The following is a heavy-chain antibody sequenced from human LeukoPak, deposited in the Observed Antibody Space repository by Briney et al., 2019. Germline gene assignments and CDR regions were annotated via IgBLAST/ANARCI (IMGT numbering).Heavy chain of an antibody. Sequence: GRSLRLSCAASGFTFSSYAMHWVRQAPGKGLEWVAVISYDGSNKYYADSVKGRFTISRDNSKNTLYLQMNSLRAEDTAVYYCAKDGPYDHDSDHYDYWGQGTLVTVSS. V-gene: IGHV3-30-3*01. CDR3: AKDGPYDHDSDHYDY. CDR1: GFTFSSYA. J-gene: IGHJ4*02. D-gene: IGHD3-16*01. CDR2: ISYDGSNK.